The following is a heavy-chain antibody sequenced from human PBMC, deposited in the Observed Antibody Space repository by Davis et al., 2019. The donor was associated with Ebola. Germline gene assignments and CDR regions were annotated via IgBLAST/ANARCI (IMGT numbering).Heavy chain of an antibody. CDR2: TYPGDSDT. CDR1: GYRFTSYW. J-gene: IGHJ5*02. CDR3: ARQSHHFLSGPRNWFDP. D-gene: IGHD3-3*02. Sequence: GESPKTPCKGSGYRFTSYWIAWVRQMPGKGLEWMGITYPGDSDTRYSPSFQGQVTISADKSTSTANLQWNSLKASDTAMYYCARQSHHFLSGPRNWFDPWGPGTLVTVSS. V-gene: IGHV5-51*01.